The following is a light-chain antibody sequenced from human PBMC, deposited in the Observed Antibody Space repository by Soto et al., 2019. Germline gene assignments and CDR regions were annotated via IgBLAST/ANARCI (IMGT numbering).Light chain of an antibody. Sequence: DTVLTQSPLSLPVTPGEPASISCRSSQSLLHSNGNIYLDWYLQKPGQSPQLLIYLVSIRASGVPDRFSGSGSGTDFTLKITRVEAEDVGVYYCMQAIQAPRTFGLGTKVEIK. J-gene: IGKJ1*01. CDR2: LVS. V-gene: IGKV2-28*01. CDR1: QSLLHSNGNIY. CDR3: MQAIQAPRT.